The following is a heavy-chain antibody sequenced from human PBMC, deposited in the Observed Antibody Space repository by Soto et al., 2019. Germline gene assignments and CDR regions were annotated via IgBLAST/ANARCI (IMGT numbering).Heavy chain of an antibody. CDR2: IFSSSSTI. V-gene: IGHV3-48*01. D-gene: IGHD2-2*01. CDR1: GFPFSSYS. Sequence: GGSLRLSCAASGFPFSSYSMNWVRQAPERGLEWVSYIFSSSSTIYYADSVKGRFSISRDNVQNSLYLQMNSLRAEDTAVYYCARGCTSINCPFAFDLWGQGTMVTVSS. J-gene: IGHJ3*01. CDR3: ARGCTSINCPFAFDL.